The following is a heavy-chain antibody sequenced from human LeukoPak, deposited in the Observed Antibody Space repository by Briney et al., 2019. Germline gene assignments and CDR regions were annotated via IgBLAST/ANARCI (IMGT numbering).Heavy chain of an antibody. CDR2: ICGSSDNT. CDR3: AKGFRSDGTCYSSADY. J-gene: IGHJ4*02. D-gene: IGHD2-15*01. Sequence: PGESLRLSCAASGFTFSRFAMSWVRQAPGKALEWVSTICGSSDNTYNADSVKGRFTISRDNSKNTLYLQMNSLRDEDTAIYYCAKGFRSDGTCYSSADYWGQGTLVTVSS. V-gene: IGHV3-23*01. CDR1: GFTFSRFA.